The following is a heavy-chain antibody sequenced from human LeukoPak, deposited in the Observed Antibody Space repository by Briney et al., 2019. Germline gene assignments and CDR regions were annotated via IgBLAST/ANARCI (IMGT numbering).Heavy chain of an antibody. CDR3: AREGRPVLRYFDWAPWFDP. CDR1: GFTFSSYG. Sequence: GGSLRLSCAASGFTFSSYGMHWVRQAPGKGLEWVAVIWYDGSNKYYADSVKGRFTISRDNSKNTLYLQMNSLRAEDTAVYYCAREGRPVLRYFDWAPWFDPWGQGTLVTVSS. V-gene: IGHV3-33*01. J-gene: IGHJ5*02. CDR2: IWYDGSNK. D-gene: IGHD3-9*01.